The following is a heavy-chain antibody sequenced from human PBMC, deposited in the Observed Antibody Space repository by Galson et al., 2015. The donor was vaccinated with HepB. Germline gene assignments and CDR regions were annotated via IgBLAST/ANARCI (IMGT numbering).Heavy chain of an antibody. CDR3: ATNSGYYTGGNYYYGMDV. J-gene: IGHJ6*02. D-gene: IGHD3-3*01. CDR2: IIPIFGTA. CDR1: GGTFSSYA. Sequence: SVKVSCKASGGTFSSYAISWVRQAPGQGLEWMGGIIPIFGTANYAQKFQGRVTITADESTSTAYMELSSLRSEDTAVYYCATNSGYYTGGNYYYGMDVWGQGTAVTVSS. V-gene: IGHV1-69*13.